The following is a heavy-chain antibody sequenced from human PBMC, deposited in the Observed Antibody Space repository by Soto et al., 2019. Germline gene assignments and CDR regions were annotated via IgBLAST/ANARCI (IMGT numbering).Heavy chain of an antibody. CDR1: GYTFTSYG. CDR3: ARERGCGSYSNWFDP. CDR2: ISGYSGNT. J-gene: IGHJ5*02. Sequence: QVQLVQSGAEVKKPGASVKVSCKTSGYTFTSYGISWVRQAPGQGLEWLGWISGYSGNTTYVQKLQGRVTMTTDTSTSTVYMELRSLRSDDTAVYYCARERGCGSYSNWFDPWGQGTLVTVSS. V-gene: IGHV1-18*04. D-gene: IGHD1-26*01.